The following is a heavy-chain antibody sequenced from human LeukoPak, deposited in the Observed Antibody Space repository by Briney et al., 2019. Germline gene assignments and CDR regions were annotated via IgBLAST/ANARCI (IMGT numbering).Heavy chain of an antibody. V-gene: IGHV1-69*04. D-gene: IGHD1-26*01. Sequence: SVKVPCKASGGTFSRYAISWVRQAPGQGLEWMGRIIPILGIANYAQKFQGRVTITADKSTSTAYMELSSLRSEDTAVYYCARLADQEWEHFDYWGQGTLVTVSS. J-gene: IGHJ4*02. CDR2: IIPILGIA. CDR1: GGTFSRYA. CDR3: ARLADQEWEHFDY.